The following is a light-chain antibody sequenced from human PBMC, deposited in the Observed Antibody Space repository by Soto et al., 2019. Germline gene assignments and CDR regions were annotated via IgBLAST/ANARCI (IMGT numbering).Light chain of an antibody. J-gene: IGLJ2*01. Sequence: QSALTQPRSVSGSPGQSVTISCTGTSGDVGGYNFVSWYQQHPGKVPTLVIFDVSHRPSVVPDRFSGSKSGNTASLTISGLQAEDEADYYCCSYGGSYTWVFGGGTKVTVL. CDR3: CSYGGSYTWV. CDR2: DVS. V-gene: IGLV2-11*01. CDR1: SGDVGGYNF.